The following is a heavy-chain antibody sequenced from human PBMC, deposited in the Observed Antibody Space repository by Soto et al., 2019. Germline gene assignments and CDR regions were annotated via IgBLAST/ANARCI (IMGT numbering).Heavy chain of an antibody. CDR3: ARGTQDIVVVVAGFDY. D-gene: IGHD2-15*01. J-gene: IGHJ4*02. V-gene: IGHV3-23*01. CDR1: GFTFSNYA. Sequence: GGSLRLSCAASGFTFSNYAMNGVRQAPGKGLEWVSVISGSGGSTYYADSVKGRFTISRDNSKNTLYLQMNSLRAEDTAVYYCARGTQDIVVVVAGFDYWGQGTLVTVSS. CDR2: ISGSGGST.